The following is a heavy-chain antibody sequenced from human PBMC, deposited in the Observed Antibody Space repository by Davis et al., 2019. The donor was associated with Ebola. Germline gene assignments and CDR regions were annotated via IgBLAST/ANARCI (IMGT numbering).Heavy chain of an antibody. CDR3: ARDGGYCINGVCSYYYYVMDV. V-gene: IGHV3-21*01. D-gene: IGHD2-8*01. CDR2: ISSSSSHI. J-gene: IGHJ6*02. Sequence: GESLKISCAASGFTFSTYSMTWVRQAPGKGLEWVSFISSSSSHIYYADSVKGRFTISRDNAKNSLYLQMNSLRAEDTAVYYCARDGGYCINGVCSYYYYVMDVWGQGTTVTVSS. CDR1: GFTFSTYS.